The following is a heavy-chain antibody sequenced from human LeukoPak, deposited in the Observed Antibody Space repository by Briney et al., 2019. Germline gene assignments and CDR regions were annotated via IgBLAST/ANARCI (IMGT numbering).Heavy chain of an antibody. Sequence: GGSLRLSCAASGFTFNRCGMHWVRQAPGKGLEWVAVISFDGSDKYYADSVKGRFTISRDNSKNTLYLQMNSLRPEDTAVYYCAKTGMVTSVTHFDYWGQGTLVTVSS. CDR1: GFTFNRCG. V-gene: IGHV3-30*18. D-gene: IGHD4-17*01. CDR2: ISFDGSDK. J-gene: IGHJ4*02. CDR3: AKTGMVTSVTHFDY.